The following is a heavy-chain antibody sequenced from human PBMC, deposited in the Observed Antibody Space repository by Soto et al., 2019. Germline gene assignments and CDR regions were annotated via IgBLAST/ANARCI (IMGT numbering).Heavy chain of an antibody. CDR1: GFTFCSYG. CDR3: ARRPGDFWSGYYFDY. Sequence: GGSLRLSCAASGFTFCSYGMSWVRQAPGKGLEWVANIKQDGSEKYYVDSVKGRFTISRDNAKNSLYLQMNSLRAEDTAAYYCARRPGDFWSGYYFDYWGQGTLVTVSS. D-gene: IGHD3-3*01. CDR2: IKQDGSEK. J-gene: IGHJ4*02. V-gene: IGHV3-7*01.